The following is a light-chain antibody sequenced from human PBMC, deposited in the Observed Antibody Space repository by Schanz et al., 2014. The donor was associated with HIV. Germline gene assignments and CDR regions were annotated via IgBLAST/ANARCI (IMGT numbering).Light chain of an antibody. CDR1: SSNIGAGYD. Sequence: QSVLTQPPSVSGAPGQRVTISCTGSSSNIGAGYDVHWYQQLPGTAPKLLIYGNSNRPSGVPDRFSGSESGTSASLAISGLQSEDEGDYYCSSYEGIHNWVFGGGTKLTVL. J-gene: IGLJ3*02. CDR3: SSYEGIHNWV. V-gene: IGLV1-40*01. CDR2: GNS.